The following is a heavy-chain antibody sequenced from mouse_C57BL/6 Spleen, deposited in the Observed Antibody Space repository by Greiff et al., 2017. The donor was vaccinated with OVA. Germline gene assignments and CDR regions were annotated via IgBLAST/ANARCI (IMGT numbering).Heavy chain of an antibody. J-gene: IGHJ2*01. V-gene: IGHV1-55*01. CDR1: GYTFTSYW. D-gene: IGHD3-2*02. CDR2: IYPGSGST. CDR3: ARDSSGYGGYYFDY. Sequence: QVQLQQPGAELVKPGASVKMSCKASGYTFTSYWITWVKQRPGQGLEWIGDIYPGSGSTNYNEKFKSKAKLTVATSSSTAYMQLSSLTSYESSFYYCARDSSGYGGYYFDYWGQGTTLTVSS.